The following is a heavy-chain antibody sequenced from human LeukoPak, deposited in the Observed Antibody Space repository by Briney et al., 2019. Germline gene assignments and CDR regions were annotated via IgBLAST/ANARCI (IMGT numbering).Heavy chain of an antibody. CDR3: ARGAGGYAAHKDPPAVDV. V-gene: IGHV4-38-2*01. CDR2: IYHSGST. CDR1: GYSISSGYY. D-gene: IGHD5-12*01. Sequence: PSETLSLTCAVSGYSISSGYYWGWIRQPPGKGLEWIGSIYHSGSTYYNPSLKSRVTISVDTSKNQLSLKLSSVTAADTAVYYCARGAGGYAAHKDPPAVDVWGKGTTVTVSS. J-gene: IGHJ6*04.